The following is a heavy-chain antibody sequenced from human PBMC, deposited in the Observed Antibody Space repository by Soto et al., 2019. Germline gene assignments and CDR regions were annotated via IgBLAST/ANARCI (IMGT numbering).Heavy chain of an antibody. J-gene: IGHJ6*02. CDR2: IIPIFGTA. CDR3: ARLMVYAITNYYGMDV. V-gene: IGHV1-69*13. CDR1: GGTFSSYA. Sequence: SVKVSCKASGGTFSSYAISWVRQAPGRGLEWMGGIIPIFGTANYAQKFQGRVTITADESTSTAYMELSSLRSEDTAVYYCARLMVYAITNYYGMDVWGQGTTVTVSS. D-gene: IGHD2-8*01.